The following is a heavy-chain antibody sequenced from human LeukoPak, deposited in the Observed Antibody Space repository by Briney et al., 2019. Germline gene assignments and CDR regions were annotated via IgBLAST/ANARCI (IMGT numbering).Heavy chain of an antibody. D-gene: IGHD2-2*01. J-gene: IGHJ6*02. CDR1: GFTFSSYA. CDR3: ARKGVVVSDYYYGMDV. V-gene: IGHV3-30*04. CDR2: MAYDGSNR. Sequence: GGSLRLACAASGFTFSSYAMHWVRQAPGKWLEWVADMAYDGSNRYYADSVKGRFTISRDNSKNTLYLQMNSLRAEDTAVYYCARKGVVVSDYYYGMDVWGQGTTVTVSS.